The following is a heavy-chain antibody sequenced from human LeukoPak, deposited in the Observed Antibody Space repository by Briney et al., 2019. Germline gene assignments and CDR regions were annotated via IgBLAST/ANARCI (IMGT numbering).Heavy chain of an antibody. Sequence: GGSLTLSREATGFTISSYAMPWFRQAPGKVLEWVDIISYDGTNKYYADSVKGRFTISRDNSKNTLYLQMNSLRAEDTAVYYCARSDCTNGVCYTVGYYYYGMDVWGQGTTVTVSS. CDR2: ISYDGTNK. J-gene: IGHJ6*02. CDR1: GFTISSYA. CDR3: ARSDCTNGVCYTVGYYYYGMDV. D-gene: IGHD2-8*01. V-gene: IGHV3-30-3*01.